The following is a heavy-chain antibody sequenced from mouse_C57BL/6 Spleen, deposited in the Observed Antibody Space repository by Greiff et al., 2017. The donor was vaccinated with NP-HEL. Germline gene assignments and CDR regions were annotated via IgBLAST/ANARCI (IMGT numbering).Heavy chain of an antibody. CDR2: IHPTSGST. Sequence: VQLQQPGAELVKPGASVKLSCTASGYTFTSYWLHWVKQRPGQGLEWIGMIHPTSGSTNYNEKFKSKATLTVDKSSSTAYMQLSSLTSEDCAVYYCAREQDYWGQGTTLTVSS. V-gene: IGHV1-64*01. CDR1: GYTFTSYW. CDR3: AREQDY. J-gene: IGHJ2*01.